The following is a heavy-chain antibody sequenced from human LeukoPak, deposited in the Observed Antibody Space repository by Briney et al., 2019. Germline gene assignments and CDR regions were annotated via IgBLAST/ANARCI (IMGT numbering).Heavy chain of an antibody. CDR3: ARYSGSYFDNNWFDP. J-gene: IGHJ5*02. Sequence: SETLSLTCTVSGGSISSYYWNWIRQPPGKGLEWIGYIYYSGSTNYNPSLKSRVTISVDTSKNQFSLKLSSVTAADTAVYYCARYSGSYFDNNWFDPWGQGTLVTVSS. V-gene: IGHV4-59*01. D-gene: IGHD1-26*01. CDR2: IYYSGST. CDR1: GGSISSYY.